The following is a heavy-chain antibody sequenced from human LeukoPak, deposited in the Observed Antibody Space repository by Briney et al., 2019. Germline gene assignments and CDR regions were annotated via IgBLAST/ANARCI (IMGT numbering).Heavy chain of an antibody. D-gene: IGHD5-12*01. V-gene: IGHV3-21*01. J-gene: IGHJ4*02. CDR2: ISSSSSYI. CDR1: GFTFSSYS. Sequence: PGGSLRLSCAASGFTFSSYSMNWVRQAPGKGLEWVSSISSSSSYIYHADSVKGRFTISRDNAKNSLYLQMNSLRAEDTAVYYCAREGGSSGYDYYFDYWGQGTLVTVSS. CDR3: AREGGSSGYDYYFDY.